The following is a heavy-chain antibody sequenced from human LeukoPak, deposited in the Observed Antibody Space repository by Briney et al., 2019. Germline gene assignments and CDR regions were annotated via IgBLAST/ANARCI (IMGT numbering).Heavy chain of an antibody. J-gene: IGHJ4*02. D-gene: IGHD1-26*01. V-gene: IGHV5-51*01. CDR1: GYSFTDYW. Sequence: GESLKISCKGSGYSFTDYWIGWVRQMPGKGLEWMGIIYPGDSDTRYRPSFQGQVTISADKSFSTAYVQWSSLKASDTAMYYCAIRYSGSYNDYWGQGTLVTVSS. CDR2: IYPGDSDT. CDR3: AIRYSGSYNDY.